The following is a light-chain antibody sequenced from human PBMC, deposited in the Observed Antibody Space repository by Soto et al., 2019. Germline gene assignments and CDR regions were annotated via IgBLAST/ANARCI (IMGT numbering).Light chain of an antibody. J-gene: IGLJ3*02. CDR2: LNTDGSH. CDR3: QTWGTGPWV. V-gene: IGLV4-69*01. Sequence: QLVLTQSPSASASLGASVKLTCTLSSGHSSHVIAWHQQQPEKGPRYLMKLNTDGSHSRGDGIPDRFSGSSSGAERYLTISSLPSEDEADYYCQTWGTGPWVFGGGTKLTVL. CDR1: SGHSSHV.